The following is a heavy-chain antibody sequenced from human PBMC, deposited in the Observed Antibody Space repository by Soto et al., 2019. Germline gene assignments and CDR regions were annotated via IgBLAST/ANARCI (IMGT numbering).Heavy chain of an antibody. CDR1: GGSFSGYY. V-gene: IGHV4-34*01. CDR3: ARHVDSGFVY. J-gene: IGHJ4*02. Sequence: SETLSLTCAIYGGSFSGYYWSWLRQPPGKGLEWIGEINHSGSTNYNPSLKSRVTISADTSKNQFSLKLSSVTAADTAVYYCARHVDSGFVYWGQGSPVTVSS. CDR2: INHSGST. D-gene: IGHD2-15*01.